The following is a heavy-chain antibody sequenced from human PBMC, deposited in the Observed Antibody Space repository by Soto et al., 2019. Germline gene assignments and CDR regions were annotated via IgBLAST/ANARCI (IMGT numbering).Heavy chain of an antibody. J-gene: IGHJ4*02. CDR2: INPSGGST. V-gene: IGHV1-46*03. CDR1: GYTFTSYY. D-gene: IGHD6-6*01. Sequence: ASVKVSCKASGYTFTSYYMHWVRQAPGQGLEWMGIINPSGGSTSYAQKFQGRVTMTRDTSTSTVYMELSSLRSEDTAVYYCARDGDSSSSTTSDYFDYWGQGTLVTVSS. CDR3: ARDGDSSSSTTSDYFDY.